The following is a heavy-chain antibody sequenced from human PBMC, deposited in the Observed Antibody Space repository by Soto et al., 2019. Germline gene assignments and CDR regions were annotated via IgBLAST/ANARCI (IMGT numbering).Heavy chain of an antibody. D-gene: IGHD3-22*01. V-gene: IGHV3-48*03. Sequence: GGSLRLSCAASGFTFSSYEMNWVRQAPGKGLEWVSYISSSGSTIYYADSVKGRFTISRDNAKYSLYLQMNSLRAEDTDVYYCANSYYYDSSGYNDAFDIWDQGTMVTVS. CDR3: ANSYYYDSSGYNDAFDI. J-gene: IGHJ3*02. CDR1: GFTFSSYE. CDR2: ISSSGSTI.